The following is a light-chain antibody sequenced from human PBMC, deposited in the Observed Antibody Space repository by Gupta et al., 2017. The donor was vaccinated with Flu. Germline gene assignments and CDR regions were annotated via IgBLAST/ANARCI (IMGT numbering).Light chain of an antibody. Sequence: QSALTQPASVSGSPGQSLTISSAGTSSDVDSCNFVSWYQQHPGKAPKLLIYVVNNRPSGVSHRLFCAKSCNTSALTTSSRQAEDDADDYCSAPKGSSARALVFGGGTKLTVL. V-gene: IGLV2-14*03. CDR2: VVN. CDR1: SSDVDSCNF. J-gene: IGLJ2*01. CDR3: SAPKGSSARALV.